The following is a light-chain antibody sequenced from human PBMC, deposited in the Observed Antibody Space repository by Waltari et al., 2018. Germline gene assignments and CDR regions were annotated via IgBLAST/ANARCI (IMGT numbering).Light chain of an antibody. CDR2: KGS. Sequence: DIQMTQSPSTLSASVVDRVTITCRASQSISSWLAWYQQRPGKAPNLLIYKGSSLESGVPSRFSGSGSGTEFTLTISSLQPDDFATYYCQQYSINPLTFGGGTKLEI. CDR3: QQYSINPLT. J-gene: IGKJ4*01. V-gene: IGKV1-5*03. CDR1: QSISSW.